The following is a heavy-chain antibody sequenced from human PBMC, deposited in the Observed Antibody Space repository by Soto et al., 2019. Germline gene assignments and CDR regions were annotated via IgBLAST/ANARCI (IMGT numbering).Heavy chain of an antibody. CDR3: ARDHKFGEPP. V-gene: IGHV3-21*04. Sequence: GGSLRLSCAAAGFSVSTSHMNWARQAPGKGLEWVSSIGNDPSYLYYAGSVKGRFTISRDNSKNTLYLQMNSLRAEDTAMFYCARDHKFGEPPWGQGTLVTVPS. CDR1: GFSVSTSH. D-gene: IGHD3-10*01. CDR2: IGNDPSYL. J-gene: IGHJ5*02.